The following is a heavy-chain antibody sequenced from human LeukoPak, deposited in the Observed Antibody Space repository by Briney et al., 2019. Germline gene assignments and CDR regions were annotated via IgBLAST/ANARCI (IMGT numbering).Heavy chain of an antibody. J-gene: IGHJ5*02. V-gene: IGHV4-59*08. Sequence: PSETLSLTCTVSGGSIGSYYWSWIRQPPGKGLEWIGRISYSGNTNYNPSLSSRVTISVDTSNNQFSLNLASVTAADTAVYYCARRRVESNDWYVGNWFDPWGQGTLVTVSS. CDR1: GGSIGSYY. D-gene: IGHD3-9*01. CDR3: ARRRVESNDWYVGNWFDP. CDR2: ISYSGNT.